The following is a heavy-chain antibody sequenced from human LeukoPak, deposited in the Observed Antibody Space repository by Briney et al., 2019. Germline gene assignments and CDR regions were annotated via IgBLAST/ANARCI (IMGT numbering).Heavy chain of an antibody. V-gene: IGHV4-59*01. CDR1: GGSIRSYY. CDR2: IYYSGST. CDR3: ARLQATVTIHAYFDY. D-gene: IGHD4-17*01. J-gene: IGHJ4*01. Sequence: SETLSLTCTVSGGSIRSYYWSWIRQPPGKGLEWIGYIYYSGSTNYNPSLTSRVAISVDTSKNQFSLKLDSVTAADTAVYYCARLQATVTIHAYFDYWGQGTLVTVSS.